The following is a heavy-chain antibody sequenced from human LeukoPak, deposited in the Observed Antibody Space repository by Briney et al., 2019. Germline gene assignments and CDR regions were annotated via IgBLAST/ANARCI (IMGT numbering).Heavy chain of an antibody. CDR3: AKDGATPAAGYYFDY. V-gene: IGHV3-30*18. Sequence: GTSLRLSYAASAFPFRNYAMHWLRQAPGKGLEWVAVIASDGKDKHLADSVKGRFTISRDNSRNTLFLQMNSLRTEDTAIYYCAKDGATPAAGYYFDYWGQGTPVTVSS. CDR1: AFPFRNYA. J-gene: IGHJ4*02. D-gene: IGHD6-13*01. CDR2: IASDGKDK.